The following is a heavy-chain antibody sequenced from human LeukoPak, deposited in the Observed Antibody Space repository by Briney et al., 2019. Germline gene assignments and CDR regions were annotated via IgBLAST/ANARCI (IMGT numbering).Heavy chain of an antibody. D-gene: IGHD1-26*01. CDR3: AKVQGSGSRTFGGFDI. V-gene: IGHV3-30*02. Sequence: GGSLRLSCAASGFTFSNYGMHWVRQAPGKGLEWVAFIRYDVSNKYHADSVKGRFIISRDNSKNTLYLQMNSLRPEDTAVYYCAKVQGSGSRTFGGFDIWGQGTMVTVSS. CDR2: IRYDVSNK. CDR1: GFTFSNYG. J-gene: IGHJ3*02.